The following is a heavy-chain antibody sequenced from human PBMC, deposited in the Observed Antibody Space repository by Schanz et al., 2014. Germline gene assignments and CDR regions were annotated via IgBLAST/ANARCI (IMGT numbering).Heavy chain of an antibody. CDR2: IHHSGST. J-gene: IGHJ6*02. Sequence: QVQLQQWGAGLLKPSETLSLTCAVYGGSFSGYYWTWIRQPPGKGLEWIGEIHHSGSTNYNPSLKGRVTISIDPSKNQFSLRLTSVTAADTAVYYCYGMDVWGQGTTVTVSS. CDR3: YGMDV. CDR1: GGSFSGYY. V-gene: IGHV4-34*03.